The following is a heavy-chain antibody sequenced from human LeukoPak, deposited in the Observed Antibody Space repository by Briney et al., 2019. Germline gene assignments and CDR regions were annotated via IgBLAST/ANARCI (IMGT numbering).Heavy chain of an antibody. CDR3: ARASYFYDSSGSLNAFDI. D-gene: IGHD3-22*01. V-gene: IGHV3-74*01. CDR2: INSDGSST. Sequence: GGSLRFSCAASGFTFSSYWMHWVRQAPGKGLVWVSRINSDGSSTSYADSVKGRFTISRDNAKNTLYLQMNSLRAEDTAVYYCARASYFYDSSGSLNAFDIWGQGTMVTVSS. CDR1: GFTFSSYW. J-gene: IGHJ3*02.